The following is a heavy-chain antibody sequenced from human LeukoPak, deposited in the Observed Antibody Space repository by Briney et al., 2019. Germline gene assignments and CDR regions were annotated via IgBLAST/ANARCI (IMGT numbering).Heavy chain of an antibody. D-gene: IGHD3-10*01. J-gene: IGHJ3*02. Sequence: PGGSLRLSCAASGFTFSSYGMSWVRQAPGKGLEWVSAISGSGGSTYYADSVKGRFTISRDNSKNTLYLQMNSLRAEDTAVYYCAKQWVRMVRGVTADAFDIWGQGTMVTVSS. CDR3: AKQWVRMVRGVTADAFDI. CDR1: GFTFSSYG. CDR2: ISGSGGST. V-gene: IGHV3-23*01.